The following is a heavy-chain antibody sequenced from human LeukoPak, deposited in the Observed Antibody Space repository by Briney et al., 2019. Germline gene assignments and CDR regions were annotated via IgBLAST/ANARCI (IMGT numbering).Heavy chain of an antibody. CDR1: GFTFSSYS. CDR2: ISSTSSTI. D-gene: IGHD5-18*01. V-gene: IGHV3-48*01. CDR3: ARMSVEGGYSYVRY. J-gene: IGHJ4*02. Sequence: AGGSLRLSCAASGFTFSSYSMNWVRQAPGKGLEWVSYISSTSSTIYYADSVKGRFTISRDNAKNSLYLQMNSLRAEDTAVYYCARMSVEGGYSYVRYWGQGTLVTVSS.